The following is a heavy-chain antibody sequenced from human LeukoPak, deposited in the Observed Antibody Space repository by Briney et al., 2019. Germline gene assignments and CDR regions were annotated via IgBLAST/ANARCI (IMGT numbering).Heavy chain of an antibody. Sequence: GGSLRLSCAASGFTFSSYGMHWVRQAPGKGLEWVAVISYDGSNKYYADSVKGRFTISRDNSKNTLYLQMNSLRAEDTAVYYCAKDLSTGYCSSTSCYDFDYWGQGTLVTVSS. J-gene: IGHJ4*02. CDR2: ISYDGSNK. CDR1: GFTFSSYG. V-gene: IGHV3-30*18. D-gene: IGHD2-2*01. CDR3: AKDLSTGYCSSTSCYDFDY.